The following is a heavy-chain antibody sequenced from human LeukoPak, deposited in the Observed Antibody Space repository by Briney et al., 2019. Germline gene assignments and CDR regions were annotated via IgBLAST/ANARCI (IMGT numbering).Heavy chain of an antibody. CDR2: TYTRGNS. D-gene: IGHD3-22*01. Sequence: HSEGSLRLSCAASGFDVSSHHMVWVRQAPGKGLEWVSVTYTRGNSYYTDSVKGRFIISRDTSKNTMDLQMNSLRPEDSALYFCARGGRGSAAVVAPRSFDIWGQGTMVAVSS. CDR3: ARGGRGSAAVVAPRSFDI. J-gene: IGHJ3*02. V-gene: IGHV3-53*01. CDR1: GFDVSSHH.